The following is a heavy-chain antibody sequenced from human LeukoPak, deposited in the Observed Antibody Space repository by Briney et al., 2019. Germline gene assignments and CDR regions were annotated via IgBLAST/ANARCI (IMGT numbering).Heavy chain of an antibody. CDR2: INSDGSST. CDR1: GFTFSSYW. V-gene: IGHV3-74*01. J-gene: IGHJ6*04. D-gene: IGHD6-13*01. Sequence: GGSLRLSCAASGFTFSSYWMHWVRQAPGKGLVWVSRINSDGSSTSYADSVKGRFTISRDNAKNTLYLQMNSLRAEDTAVYYCARRRQLVLNFSYYYYYGMDVWGKGTTVTVSS. CDR3: ARRRQLVLNFSYYYYYGMDV.